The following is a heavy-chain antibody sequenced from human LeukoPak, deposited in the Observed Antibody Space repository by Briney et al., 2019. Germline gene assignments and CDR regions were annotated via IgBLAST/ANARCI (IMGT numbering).Heavy chain of an antibody. CDR1: GGSIGNGGYF. D-gene: IGHD6-19*01. CDR2: IYDSVTT. CDR3: ARERSSGWYRF. V-gene: IGHV4-31*03. J-gene: IGHJ4*02. Sequence: SETLSLTCTVSGGSIGNGGYFWTWLRQYPGKGLEWIGYIYDSVTTYYNPSLKSRVAISLDRSKNQFSQNLTSVTAADRAVYYCARERSSGWYRFWGQGILVAVSS.